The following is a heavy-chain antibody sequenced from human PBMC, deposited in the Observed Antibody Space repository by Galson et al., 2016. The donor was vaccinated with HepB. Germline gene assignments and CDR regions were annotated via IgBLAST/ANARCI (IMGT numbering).Heavy chain of an antibody. V-gene: IGHV3-33*01. J-gene: IGHJ1*01. CDR1: GFTFSDFG. CDR3: ARDLNNSGSLASGY. D-gene: IGHD3-10*01. Sequence: SLRLSCAASGFTFSDFGMHWVRQAPGKGLEWVAVIYYDGSDKFYAESVKGRFTISRDNSKNTLYLQMNSLRAEDTAVYYCARDLNNSGSLASGYWGQGTLVTVSS. CDR2: IYYDGSDK.